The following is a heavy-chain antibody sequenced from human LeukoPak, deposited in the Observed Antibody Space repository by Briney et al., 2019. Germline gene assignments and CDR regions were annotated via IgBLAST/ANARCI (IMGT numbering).Heavy chain of an antibody. CDR2: INHSGST. J-gene: IGHJ4*02. Sequence: SETLSLTCAVYGGSFSGYYWSWIRQPPGKGLEWIGEINHSGSTNYNPSLKSRVTISVDTSKNQFSLKLSSVTAADTAVYYCAREGKGIRYFDWSPFDYWGQGTLVTVSS. CDR1: GGSFSGYY. D-gene: IGHD3-9*01. CDR3: AREGKGIRYFDWSPFDY. V-gene: IGHV4-34*01.